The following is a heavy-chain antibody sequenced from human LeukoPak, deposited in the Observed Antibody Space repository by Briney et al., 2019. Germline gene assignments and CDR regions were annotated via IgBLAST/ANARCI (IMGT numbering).Heavy chain of an antibody. J-gene: IGHJ4*02. CDR3: ARVPPNGAHFDY. D-gene: IGHD4-17*01. CDR2: TYSGGST. CDR1: GFTVSSNY. Sequence: PGGSLRLSCAASGFTVSSNYMSWVRQAPGKGLEWVSVTYSGGSTYYADSVKGRFTISRDNSKNTLHLQMNSLRAEDTAVYYCARVPPNGAHFDYWGQGTLVTVSS. V-gene: IGHV3-66*02.